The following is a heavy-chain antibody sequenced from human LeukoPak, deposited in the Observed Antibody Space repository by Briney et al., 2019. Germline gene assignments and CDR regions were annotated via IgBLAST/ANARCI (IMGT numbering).Heavy chain of an antibody. V-gene: IGHV4-59*01. Sequence: SETLSLTCTVSGGSISSYYWSWIRQPPEKGLEWIGYIYYSGSTNYNPSLKSRVTISVDTSKNQFSLKLSSVTAADTAVYYCARFYSSSWYDCWGQGTLVTVSS. CDR2: IYYSGST. J-gene: IGHJ5*01. CDR3: ARFYSSSWYDC. D-gene: IGHD6-13*01. CDR1: GGSISSYY.